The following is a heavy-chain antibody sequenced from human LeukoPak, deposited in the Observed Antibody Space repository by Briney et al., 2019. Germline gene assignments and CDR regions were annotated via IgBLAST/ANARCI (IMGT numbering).Heavy chain of an antibody. CDR3: ARERVVVIASNWFDP. CDR2: INHSGST. J-gene: IGHJ5*02. V-gene: IGHV4-34*01. CDR1: GGSFSGYY. Sequence: SETLSLTCAVYGGSFSGYYWSWIRQPPGKGLEWIGEINHSGSTNYNPSLKSRVTISVDTSKNQFSLKLSSVTAADTAVYYCARERVVVIASNWFDPWGQGTLVTVSS. D-gene: IGHD2-21*01.